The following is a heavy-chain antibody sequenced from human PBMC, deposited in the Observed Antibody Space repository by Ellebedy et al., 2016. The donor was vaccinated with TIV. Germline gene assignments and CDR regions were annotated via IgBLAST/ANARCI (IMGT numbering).Heavy chain of an antibody. CDR2: INVGNGNT. Sequence: ASVKVSCKTSGYTFTTYAIHWVRQAPGQRLEWMGWINVGNGNTKYSQKFQGRVTISRDTSASTAYMELSSLRSEDTAVFYCAATSWFGELSHDYWGQGTLVTVSS. CDR3: AATSWFGELSHDY. CDR1: GYTFTTYA. V-gene: IGHV1-3*01. J-gene: IGHJ4*02. D-gene: IGHD3-10*01.